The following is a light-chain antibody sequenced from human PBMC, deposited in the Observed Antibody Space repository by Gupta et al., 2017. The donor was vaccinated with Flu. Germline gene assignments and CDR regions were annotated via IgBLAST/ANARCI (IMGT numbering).Light chain of an antibody. CDR2: YND. J-gene: IGLJ1*01. CDR1: SSNVGKHS. CDR3: GVWDSTLTTYF. V-gene: IGLV1-51*01. Sequence: KVTLSCSGTSSNVGKHSVPWYQQIPGAAPKLLMFYNDKRPSGIPDRCSASKSGTSATLGIIGLQTGDEADYVCGVWDSTLTTYFFGTATRVTVL.